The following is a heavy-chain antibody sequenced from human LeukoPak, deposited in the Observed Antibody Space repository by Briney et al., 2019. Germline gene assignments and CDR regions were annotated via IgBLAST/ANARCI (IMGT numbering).Heavy chain of an antibody. CDR3: ATYSSSWYYFDY. CDR1: GFTFSSYW. CDR2: IKQDGSEM. V-gene: IGHV3-7*01. Sequence: GGSLRLSCAASGFTFSSYWMSWVRQAPGKGLEWVANIKQDGSEMYYEDSVKGRFTISRDNAKNSLYLQMNSLSVEDTAVYYCATYSSSWYYFDYWGQGTLVTVSS. D-gene: IGHD6-13*01. J-gene: IGHJ4*02.